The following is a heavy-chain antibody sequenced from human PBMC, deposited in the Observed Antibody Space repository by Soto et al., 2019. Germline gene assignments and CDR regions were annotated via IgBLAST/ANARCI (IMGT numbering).Heavy chain of an antibody. CDR1: GGTFSSYT. J-gene: IGHJ6*02. CDR2: IIPILGIA. V-gene: IGHV1-69*08. CDR3: ARDHYDILTRYYYGMDV. D-gene: IGHD3-9*01. Sequence: QVQLVQSGAEVKKPGSSVKVSCKASGGTFSSYTISWVRQAPGQGLEWMGRIIPILGIANYAQKFQGRVTITADKSTSTAYMELSSPRSEDTAVYYCARDHYDILTRYYYGMDVWGQGTTVTVSS.